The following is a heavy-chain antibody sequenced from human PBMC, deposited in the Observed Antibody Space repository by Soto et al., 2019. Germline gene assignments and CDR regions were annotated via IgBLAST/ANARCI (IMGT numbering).Heavy chain of an antibody. D-gene: IGHD2-21*01. CDR2: IGTAGDT. CDR1: GFTFSSYD. CDR3: ARAAQGDCGGDCYDAFDI. Sequence: GGSLTLSCAASGFTFSSYDMHWVRQATGKGLEWVSAIGTAGDTYYPGSGKGRFTISRENAKNSLYLQMNSLRAGDTAVYYCARAAQGDCGGDCYDAFDIWGQGTMVTVSS. J-gene: IGHJ3*02. V-gene: IGHV3-13*01.